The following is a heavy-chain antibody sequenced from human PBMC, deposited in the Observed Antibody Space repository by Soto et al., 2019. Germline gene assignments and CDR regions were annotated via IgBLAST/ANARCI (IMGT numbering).Heavy chain of an antibody. CDR3: ASDRRTPHRILYQMRIGEEGYNHYYYYGMDV. CDR2: ISSSSSYI. D-gene: IGHD2-8*01. J-gene: IGHJ6*02. Sequence: GVSLRLSYAASGFTFSSYSMNWVRQAPGKGLEWVSSISSSSSYIYYADSVNGRFTIPRDHTTNKQYLQMNSLRPEDRAVYYCASDRRTPHRILYQMRIGEEGYNHYYYYGMDVWGQGTTVTVSS. CDR1: GFTFSSYS. V-gene: IGHV3-21*01.